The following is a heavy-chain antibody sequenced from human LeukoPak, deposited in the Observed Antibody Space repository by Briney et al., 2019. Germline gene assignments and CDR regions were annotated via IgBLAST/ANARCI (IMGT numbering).Heavy chain of an antibody. D-gene: IGHD6-13*01. Sequence: GGSLRLSCAASGFTFSSYWMHWVRQAPGKGLVWVSRIDTDGTDTTYADSVKGRFTISRDNAKNSLYLQMNSLRAEDTALYYCAKDSSSWYWYFDLWGRGTLVTVSS. CDR3: AKDSSSWYWYFDL. CDR1: GFTFSSYW. CDR2: IDTDGTDT. V-gene: IGHV3-74*01. J-gene: IGHJ2*01.